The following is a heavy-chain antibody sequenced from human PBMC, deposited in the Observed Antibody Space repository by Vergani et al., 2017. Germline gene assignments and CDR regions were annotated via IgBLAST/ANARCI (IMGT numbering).Heavy chain of an antibody. V-gene: IGHV4-59*01. Sequence: QVQLQESGPGLVRPSETLSLTCTVSGGSLSGYYWNWIRQTPGEGLEWIGYVEDSGYFNYNPSLKTRVSMSSDTSNNQFSLMLSSVTVADTAVYYCARHTTYTDSWGQGTLVTVSS. CDR3: ARHTTYTDS. J-gene: IGHJ4*02. D-gene: IGHD1-1*01. CDR2: VEDSGYF. CDR1: GGSLSGYY.